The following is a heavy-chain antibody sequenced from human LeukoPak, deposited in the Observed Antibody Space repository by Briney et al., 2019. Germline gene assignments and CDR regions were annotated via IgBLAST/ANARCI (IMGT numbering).Heavy chain of an antibody. J-gene: IGHJ6*02. Sequence: PSETLSLTCTVSGGSISSGGYYWSWIRQHPGKGLEWIGYIYYSGSTYYNPSLKSRVTISVDTSKNQFSLKLSSVTAADTAVYYCARVLVTSYYYYGMDVWGQGTTVTVSS. D-gene: IGHD4-23*01. CDR3: ARVLVTSYYYYGMDV. V-gene: IGHV4-31*03. CDR1: GGSISSGGYY. CDR2: IYYSGST.